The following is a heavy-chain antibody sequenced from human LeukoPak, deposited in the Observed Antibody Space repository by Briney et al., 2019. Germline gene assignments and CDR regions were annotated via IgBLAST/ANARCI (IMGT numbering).Heavy chain of an antibody. V-gene: IGHV4-39*01. D-gene: IGHD4-17*01. CDR3: ARRPNLPADYGDYWRFDV. J-gene: IGHJ3*01. CDR2: IYYTGST. Sequence: SETLSLTCSISGVSISRSFYYWGWIRQPPGKRLEGIGNIYYTGSTYYNPSLKSRVSMSVDTSKNQFSLNLISVTAADTAVYFCARRPNLPADYGDYWRFDVWGQGRRVTVSS. CDR1: GVSISRSFYY.